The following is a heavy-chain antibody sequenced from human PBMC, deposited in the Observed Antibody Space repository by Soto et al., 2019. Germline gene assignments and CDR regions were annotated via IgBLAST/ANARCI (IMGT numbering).Heavy chain of an antibody. Sequence: QVQLVQSGAEVKKPGASVKVSCKASGYTFTSYGISWVRQAPGQGLEWMGWISAYNGKTNYAQKLQGRVTITTDTSTSRAYMERRSLRSDDTAVYYCARDSLMIAVIDAFDIWGQGTMVTVSS. CDR3: ARDSLMIAVIDAFDI. V-gene: IGHV1-18*01. CDR1: GYTFTSYG. J-gene: IGHJ3*02. CDR2: ISAYNGKT. D-gene: IGHD3-22*01.